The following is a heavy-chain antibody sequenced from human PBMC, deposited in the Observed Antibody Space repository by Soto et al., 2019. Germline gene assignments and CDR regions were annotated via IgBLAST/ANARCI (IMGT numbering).Heavy chain of an antibody. Sequence: GGSLRLSCAASGFTFSSYSMNWVRQAPGKGLEWVSSISSSSSYIYYADSVKGRFTISRDNAKNSLYLQMNSLRAEDTAVYYCAKVSVYSGSPFDYWGQGTLVTVSS. CDR1: GFTFSSYS. D-gene: IGHD1-26*01. CDR2: ISSSSSYI. J-gene: IGHJ4*02. V-gene: IGHV3-21*04. CDR3: AKVSVYSGSPFDY.